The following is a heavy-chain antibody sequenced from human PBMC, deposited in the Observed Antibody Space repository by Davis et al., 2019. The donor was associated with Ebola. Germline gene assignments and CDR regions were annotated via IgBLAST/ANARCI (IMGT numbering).Heavy chain of an antibody. J-gene: IGHJ6*02. CDR3: ARDREVGDDFCYGMDV. D-gene: IGHD3-3*01. V-gene: IGHV3-30*04. CDR1: GFRFRDYA. Sequence: GESLKISCATSGFRFRDYAMHWVRQAPGKGLEWAAVISFDGSRKQYADSVKGRFSIFRDNSKNTLFLQINSARAEDTAVYYCARDREVGDDFCYGMDVWGQGTTVTVSS. CDR2: ISFDGSRK.